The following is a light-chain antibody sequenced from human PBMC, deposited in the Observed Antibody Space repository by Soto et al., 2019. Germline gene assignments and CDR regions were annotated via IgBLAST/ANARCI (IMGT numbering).Light chain of an antibody. CDR2: GAS. Sequence: EIVMTQSPATLSVSPGERATLSCRASQSVRNNLAWYQQKPGQAPRLLIYGASTRATGIPARLSGSGSGTEFTLTISSLQSEDFAIYYCPQYNNWPSITLGQGTRLEIK. CDR3: PQYNNWPSIT. CDR1: QSVRNN. V-gene: IGKV3-15*01. J-gene: IGKJ5*01.